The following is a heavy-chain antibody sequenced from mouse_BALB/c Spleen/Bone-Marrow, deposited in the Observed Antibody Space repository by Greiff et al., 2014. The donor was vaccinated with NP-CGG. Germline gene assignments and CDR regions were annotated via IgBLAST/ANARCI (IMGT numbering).Heavy chain of an antibody. V-gene: IGHV1-69*02. CDR3: TRREGNYAFAY. D-gene: IGHD2-1*01. Sequence: QVQLQQSGAELVRPGASVKLSCKASGYTFTSYWINWVKQRPGQGLEWIGNIYPSDSYTNYNQKFKDKATLTVDKSSSTAYMQLSSPTSEDSAVYYCTRREGNYAFAYWRQGTLVTGSA. CDR1: GYTFTSYW. CDR2: IYPSDSYT. J-gene: IGHJ3*01.